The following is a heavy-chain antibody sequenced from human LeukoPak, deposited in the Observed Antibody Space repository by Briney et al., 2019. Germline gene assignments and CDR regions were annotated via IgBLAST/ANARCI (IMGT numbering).Heavy chain of an antibody. J-gene: IGHJ4*02. Sequence: PGRSLRLSCAASGFTFSTYGMHCVRQAPGKGLEWVAVISYDGGKQYYADSVKGRFTISRDNSKNTLYPQMNSLRAEDTAVYYCAKDVPPYCGGDCYSWSPQIDYWGQGTLVTVSS. CDR1: GFTFSTYG. CDR3: AKDVPPYCGGDCYSWSPQIDY. V-gene: IGHV3-30*18. CDR2: ISYDGGKQ. D-gene: IGHD2-21*02.